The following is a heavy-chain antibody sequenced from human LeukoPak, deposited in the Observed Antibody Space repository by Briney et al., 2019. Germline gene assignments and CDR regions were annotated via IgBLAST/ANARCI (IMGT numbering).Heavy chain of an antibody. J-gene: IGHJ4*02. D-gene: IGHD2-15*01. CDR1: GFTFDDYA. Sequence: PGGSLRLSCAASGFTFDDYAMHWVRQAPGKGLEWVSGISWNSGSIGYADSVKGRFTISRDNAKNSLYPQMNSLRAEDTALYYCARGSRSTHFDYWGQGTLVTVSS. CDR2: ISWNSGSI. V-gene: IGHV3-9*01. CDR3: ARGSRSTHFDY.